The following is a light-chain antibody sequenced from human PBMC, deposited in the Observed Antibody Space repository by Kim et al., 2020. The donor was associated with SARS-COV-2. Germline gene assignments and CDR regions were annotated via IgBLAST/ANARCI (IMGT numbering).Light chain of an antibody. J-gene: IGLJ2*01. CDR3: SSYTSSRVV. CDR1: SSNVDGYNY. V-gene: IGLV2-14*01. CDR2: EVT. Sequence: PSPSISISCAGTSSNVDGYNYVSWYQQHPGKAPHLLIYEVTTRPSGVSTRFCGSKSGNTASLTISGLQAEDEADYYCSSYTSSRVVFGGGTQLTVI.